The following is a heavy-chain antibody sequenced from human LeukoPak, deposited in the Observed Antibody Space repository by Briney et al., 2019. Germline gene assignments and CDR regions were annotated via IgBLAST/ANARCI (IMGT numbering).Heavy chain of an antibody. Sequence: GGSLRLSCAASGLTFSTYGMHWVRQAPGKGLEWVALIWYDGSNKYYADSVKGRFTISRDNSKNTLYLQMNSLRAEDTALYYCAKGGCSSTSCPIGYWGQGTLVTVSS. D-gene: IGHD2-2*01. CDR1: GLTFSTYG. CDR2: IWYDGSNK. CDR3: AKGGCSSTSCPIGY. J-gene: IGHJ4*02. V-gene: IGHV3-30*02.